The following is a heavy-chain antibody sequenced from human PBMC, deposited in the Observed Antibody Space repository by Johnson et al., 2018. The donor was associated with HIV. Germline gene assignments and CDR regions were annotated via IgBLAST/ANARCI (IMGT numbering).Heavy chain of an antibody. CDR1: GFTVSSNY. Sequence: MQLVESGGGFVQPGGSLRLSCAASGFTVSSNYMSWVRQAPGKGLEWVSVIYSGDRTYSAVSVKGRFTISRDSSKNTLFLQMNSLRVEDTAVYYCTTASGYYPFFDAFDMWGQGTMVTVSS. CDR3: TTASGYYPFFDAFDM. V-gene: IGHV3-66*01. J-gene: IGHJ3*02. D-gene: IGHD3-22*01. CDR2: IYSGDRT.